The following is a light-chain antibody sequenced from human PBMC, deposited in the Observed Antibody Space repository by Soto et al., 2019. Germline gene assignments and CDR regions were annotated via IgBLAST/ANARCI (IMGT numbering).Light chain of an antibody. CDR3: SSYAGSNFWV. J-gene: IGLJ3*02. Sequence: QSALTQPPSASGSPGQSVTISCSGTSSDVGGYNYVSWYQHHPGKAPKLMIYDVSKRPSGVPDRFSGSKSGNTASLTVSGLQTEDEADYYCSSYAGSNFWVFGGGTKLTVL. CDR2: DVS. V-gene: IGLV2-8*01. CDR1: SSDVGGYNY.